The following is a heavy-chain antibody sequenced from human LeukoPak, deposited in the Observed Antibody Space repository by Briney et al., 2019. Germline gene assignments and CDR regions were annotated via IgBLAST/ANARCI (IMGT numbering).Heavy chain of an antibody. J-gene: IGHJ4*02. CDR1: GFTFSSYG. CDR2: IRYDGSNK. D-gene: IGHD2-8*01. V-gene: IGHV3-30*02. CDR3: AKRQEMVYAIGNY. Sequence: GGSLRLSCAASGFTFSSYGMHWVRQAPGKGLEWVVFIRYDGSNKYYADSVKGRFTISRDNSKNTLYLQMNSLRAEDTAVYYCAKRQEMVYAIGNYWGQGTLVTVSS.